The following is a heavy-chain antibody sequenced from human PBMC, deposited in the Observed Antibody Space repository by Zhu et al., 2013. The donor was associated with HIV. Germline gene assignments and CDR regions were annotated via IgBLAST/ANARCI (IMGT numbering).Heavy chain of an antibody. D-gene: IGHD3-16*02. CDR1: GGSFSGYY. V-gene: IGHV4-34*01. CDR2: VSHSGST. Sequence: VQLQQWGAGLLKPAEPLSLTCSVYGGSFSGYYWSWIRQSPGKGLEWIGEVSHSGSTTYNPSLKSRVTISEETSKNQFSLKLSSVTAADTAVYYCARLIGTRAFDIWGQGTMVTVSS. CDR3: ARLIGTRAFDI. J-gene: IGHJ3*02.